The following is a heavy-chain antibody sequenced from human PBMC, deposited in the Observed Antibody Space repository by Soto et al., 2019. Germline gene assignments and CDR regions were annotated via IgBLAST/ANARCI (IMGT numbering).Heavy chain of an antibody. D-gene: IGHD4-17*01. CDR3: ARANYGDYGYGMDV. J-gene: IGHJ6*02. CDR1: GGSISSGGYS. V-gene: IGHV4-30-2*01. Sequence: QLQLQESGSGLVKPSQTLSLTCAVSGGSISSGGYSWSWIRQPPGKGLEWIGYIYHSGSTYYNPSLKSRVTISVDRSKNQFSLKLSSVTAADTAVYYWARANYGDYGYGMDVWGQGTTVTVSS. CDR2: IYHSGST.